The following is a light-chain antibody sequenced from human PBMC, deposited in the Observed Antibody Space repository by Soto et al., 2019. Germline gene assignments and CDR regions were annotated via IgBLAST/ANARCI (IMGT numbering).Light chain of an antibody. CDR3: QHYGSPLT. Sequence: EIVLTQSPGTLSLSPGERATLSCRASQSVGSNYLAWYQQKPGQTPRLLIYAASSRATGIPDRFSGGGSGTDFTLTISRLEPEDFAVYYCQHYGSPLTFGAGTKVEIK. CDR1: QSVGSNY. V-gene: IGKV3-20*01. CDR2: AAS. J-gene: IGKJ4*01.